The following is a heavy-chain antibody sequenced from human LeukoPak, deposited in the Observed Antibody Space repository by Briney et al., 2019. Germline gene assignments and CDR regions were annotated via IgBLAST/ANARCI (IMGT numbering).Heavy chain of an antibody. CDR3: ARDMATTQRYFDL. Sequence: QXLEXMGWISAYNGNTNYAQKLQGRVTMTTDTSTSTAYMELRSLRSDDTAVYYCARDMATTQRYFDLWGRGTLVTVSS. J-gene: IGHJ2*01. CDR2: ISAYNGNT. V-gene: IGHV1-18*01. D-gene: IGHD5-12*01.